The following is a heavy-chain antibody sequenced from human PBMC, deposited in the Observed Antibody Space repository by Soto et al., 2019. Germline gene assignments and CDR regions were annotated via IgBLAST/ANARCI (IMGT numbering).Heavy chain of an antibody. CDR3: ARILGWAAAPNWFDP. J-gene: IGHJ5*02. D-gene: IGHD6-13*01. V-gene: IGHV2-26*01. CDR1: GFSLSNARMG. CDR2: IFSNDEK. Sequence: QVTLKGSGPVLVKPTETLTLTCTVSGFSLSNARMGVSWIRQPPGKALEWLAHIFSNDEKSYSTSLKSRLTTSKDTSKSQVVLTMTNMDPVDTATYYCARILGWAAAPNWFDPWGQGTLVTVSS.